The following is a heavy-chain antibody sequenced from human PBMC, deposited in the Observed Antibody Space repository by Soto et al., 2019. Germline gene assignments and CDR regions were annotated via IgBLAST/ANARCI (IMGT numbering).Heavy chain of an antibody. CDR2: ISDSGSGI. Sequence: GGSLRLSCAASGFTFSYYYMNWIRQSPGKGLEWLSYISDSGSGIFYADSVKGRFTISRDSARKSLYLHMNSLRVEDTAVYYCARDTAFINSGFFDAWGQGTLVTVSS. J-gene: IGHJ5*02. V-gene: IGHV3-11*01. D-gene: IGHD3-22*01. CDR3: ARDTAFINSGFFDA. CDR1: GFTFSYYY.